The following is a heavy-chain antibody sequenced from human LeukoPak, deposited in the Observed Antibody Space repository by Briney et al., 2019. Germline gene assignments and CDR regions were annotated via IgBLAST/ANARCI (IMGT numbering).Heavy chain of an antibody. CDR1: GGSISSRSYY. V-gene: IGHV4-39*01. Sequence: SSETLSLTCTVSGGSISSRSYYWGWIRQPPGKGLEWIGSIYYSGSTYYNPSLKSRVTISVDTSKNQFSLKLSSVTAADTAVYYCARHKLDIVVGNWFDPWGQGTLVTVSS. CDR2: IYYSGST. CDR3: ARHKLDIVVGNWFDP. D-gene: IGHD2-2*03. J-gene: IGHJ5*02.